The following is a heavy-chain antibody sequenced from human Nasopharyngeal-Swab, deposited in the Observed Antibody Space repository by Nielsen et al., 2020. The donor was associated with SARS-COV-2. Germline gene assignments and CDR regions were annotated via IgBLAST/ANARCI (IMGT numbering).Heavy chain of an antibody. J-gene: IGHJ5*02. Sequence: GESLKISCAASGFTFTSYAMNWVRHAPGKGLEWVSGMSGRGDNTYYAESVKGRFTISRDSSNNTLYLQMHGLRAEDTAVYYCAKDSGAGFCDDGSCFPTNHWGQGTLVTVSS. CDR1: GFTFTSYA. D-gene: IGHD2-15*01. CDR3: AKDSGAGFCDDGSCFPTNH. CDR2: MSGRGDNT. V-gene: IGHV3-23*01.